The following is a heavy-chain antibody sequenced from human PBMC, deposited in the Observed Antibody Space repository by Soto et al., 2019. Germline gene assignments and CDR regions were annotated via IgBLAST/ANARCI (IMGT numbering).Heavy chain of an antibody. V-gene: IGHV5-10-1*03. CDR1: GYNFGGYW. CDR3: ARHGAYTFSENFDF. CDR2: IDPTDSSS. D-gene: IGHD2-21*01. J-gene: IGHJ4*02. Sequence: EVLLVQSGAEVKKPGESLQISCKGSGYNFGGYWISWVRQTPGKGLEWMGRIDPTDSSSNYNPSFEGHVTVSAEKSISTAYLEWSSLKNSDTAIYYCARHGAYTFSENFDFWGQGTLVTVSS.